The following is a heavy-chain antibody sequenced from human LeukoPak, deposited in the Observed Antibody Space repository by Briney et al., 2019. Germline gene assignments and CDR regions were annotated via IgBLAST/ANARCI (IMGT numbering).Heavy chain of an antibody. D-gene: IGHD1-26*01. J-gene: IGHJ6*03. CDR3: ARAVGAIYYYYYYMDV. CDR2: IIPIFGTA. CDR1: GGTFSSYA. V-gene: IGHV1-69*13. Sequence: GASVKVSCKASGGTFSSYAISWVRQAPGLGLEWMGGIIPIFGTANYAQKFQGRVTITADESTSTAYMGLSSLRSEDTAVYYCARAVGAIYYYYYYMDVWGKGTTVTVSS.